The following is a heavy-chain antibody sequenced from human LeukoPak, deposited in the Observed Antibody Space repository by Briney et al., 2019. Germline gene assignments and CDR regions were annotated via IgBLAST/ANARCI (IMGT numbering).Heavy chain of an antibody. D-gene: IGHD3-22*01. V-gene: IGHV4-59*08. CDR3: ARRGRIGYYDSSGYSEDAFDI. J-gene: IGHJ3*02. CDR1: GGSISSYY. Sequence: SETLSLTCTVSGGSISSYYWSWIRQPPGKGLEWIGYIYYSGSTYYNPSLKSRVTISVDTSKNQFSLKLSSVTAADTAVYYCARRGRIGYYDSSGYSEDAFDIWGQGTMVTVSS. CDR2: IYYSGST.